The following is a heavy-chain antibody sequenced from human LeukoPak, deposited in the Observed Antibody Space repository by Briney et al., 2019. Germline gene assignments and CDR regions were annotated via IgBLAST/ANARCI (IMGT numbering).Heavy chain of an antibody. CDR3: TTEFWYYFNN. CDR1: VFAFSGTL. V-gene: IGHV3-15*01. D-gene: IGHD3-3*01. Sequence: GGSLRLSCADSVFAFSGTLLNCVSQAPGQRLEWVGSINTRTDGATTTYDAPVKGRLTISRDDSKSTLYLEMNSLKTEDTAVYYCTTEFWYYFNNWGQGTLVTVSS. CDR2: INTRTDGATT. J-gene: IGHJ4*02.